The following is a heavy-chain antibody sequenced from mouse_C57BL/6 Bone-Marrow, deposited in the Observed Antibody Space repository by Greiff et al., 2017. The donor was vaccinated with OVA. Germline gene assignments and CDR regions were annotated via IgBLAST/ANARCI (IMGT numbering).Heavy chain of an antibody. CDR2: FHPYNDDT. D-gene: IGHD2-12*01. Sequence: QVQLQQSGAELVKPGASVKMSCKASGYTFTTYPIAWMKQNHGKSLEWIGNFHPYNDDTKYNEKFKGKATLTVEKSSSTVYLELSRLTSDDSAVFEGERPGVYDGDCFAYWGKGTLVIVPA. V-gene: IGHV1-47*01. CDR3: ERPGVYDGDCFAY. CDR1: GYTFTTYP. J-gene: IGHJ3*01.